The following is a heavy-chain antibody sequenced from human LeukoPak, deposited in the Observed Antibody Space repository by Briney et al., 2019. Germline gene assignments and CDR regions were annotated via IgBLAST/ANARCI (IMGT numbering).Heavy chain of an antibody. CDR1: GYTFTGYY. D-gene: IGHD6-13*01. CDR2: INLNSGDA. CDR3: ARDPYSSSWYLKN. Sequence: GASVKVSCKASGYTFTGYYMHWVRQAPGQGLEWMGRINLNSGDANYAQKFQGRVTMTRDTSISTAYMDLSSLRSDDTAVYYCARDPYSSSWYLKNWGQGTLVTVSS. V-gene: IGHV1-2*06. J-gene: IGHJ4*02.